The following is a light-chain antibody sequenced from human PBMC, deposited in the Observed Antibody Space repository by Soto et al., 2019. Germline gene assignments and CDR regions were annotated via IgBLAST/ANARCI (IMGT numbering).Light chain of an antibody. CDR3: QQRAGWPPT. J-gene: IGKJ4*01. CDR1: QSLSSY. CDR2: DAS. Sequence: EIVLTQSPATVSLSPGERATLSCWASQSLSSYLAWYQQKPGQAPRLLIYDASNRANGIPARFTGSGSGTDFTLTISSLEPEDFAVYFCQQRAGWPPTVGGGTKVDSK. V-gene: IGKV3-11*01.